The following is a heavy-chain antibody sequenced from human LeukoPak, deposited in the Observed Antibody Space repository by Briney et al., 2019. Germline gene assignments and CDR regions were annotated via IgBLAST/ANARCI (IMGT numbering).Heavy chain of an antibody. D-gene: IGHD6-13*01. Sequence: GGSLRLSCAASGFTFSSYWMSWVRQAPGKGLEWVANIKQDGSEKYYVDSVKGRFTISRDNAKNSLYLQMNSLRAEDTAVYYCARDTGYSSSWSPIYHYYYGMDVWGQGTTVTVSS. CDR3: ARDTGYSSSWSPIYHYYYGMDV. CDR2: IKQDGSEK. CDR1: GFTFSSYW. J-gene: IGHJ6*02. V-gene: IGHV3-7*01.